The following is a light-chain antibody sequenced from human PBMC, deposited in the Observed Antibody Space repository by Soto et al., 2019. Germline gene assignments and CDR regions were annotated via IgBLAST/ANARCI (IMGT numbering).Light chain of an antibody. CDR2: AAS. V-gene: IGKV1-39*01. CDR1: ESISRQ. CDR3: QQSYSTLSIT. Sequence: DIQMTQSPSSLSASVGDRVTITCRASESISRQVNWYQQKPGKATKLLIYAASSLQNGVPSRFSGSGSGTDFTLTISNRQPEDFATYYCQQSYSTLSITFGQGTRLEIK. J-gene: IGKJ5*01.